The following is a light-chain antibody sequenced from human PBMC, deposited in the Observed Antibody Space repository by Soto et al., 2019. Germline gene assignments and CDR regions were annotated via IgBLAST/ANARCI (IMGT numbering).Light chain of an antibody. V-gene: IGLV2-14*01. CDR2: EVS. CDR1: SSDVGGYNY. Sequence: QSAMTQPASVSGSPGQSVTISCTGTSSDVGGYNYVSWYQQHPGKAPKVMIYEVSNRPSGVSNRFSGSKSGNSASLTISGLQAEEEADSYCSSSRSIGTIVFGTGTKVTVL. J-gene: IGLJ1*01. CDR3: SSSRSIGTIV.